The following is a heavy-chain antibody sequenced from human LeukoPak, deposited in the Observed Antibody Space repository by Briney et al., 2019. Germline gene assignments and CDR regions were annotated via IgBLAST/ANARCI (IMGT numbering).Heavy chain of an antibody. V-gene: IGHV3-53*01. J-gene: IGHJ4*02. Sequence: GGSPRLSYAASGFTVSSNYMSWVRQAPGKGLEWVSVIYSGGSTYYADSVKGRFTISRDNSKNTLYLQMNSLRAEDTAVYYCARVDPLSDYWGQGTLVTVSS. CDR2: IYSGGST. CDR3: ARVDPLSDY. CDR1: GFTVSSNY.